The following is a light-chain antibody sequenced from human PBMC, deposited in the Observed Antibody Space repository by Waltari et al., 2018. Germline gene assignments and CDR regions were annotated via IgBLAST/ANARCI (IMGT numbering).Light chain of an antibody. CDR1: ALPQQY. V-gene: IGLV3-25*03. CDR3: QSADSSGAYRV. J-gene: IGLJ3*02. Sequence: SYELTQPPSVAVSPGQTARITCSGDALPQQYATWYQQKAGQAPKPVIYKDNERPSGIPERFSGSSSGTIVTLTISGVQAEDEADYYCQSADSSGAYRVFGGGTKLTVL. CDR2: KDN.